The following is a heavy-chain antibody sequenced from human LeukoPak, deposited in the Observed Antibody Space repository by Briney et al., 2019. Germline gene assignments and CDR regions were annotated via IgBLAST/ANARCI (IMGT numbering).Heavy chain of an antibody. Sequence: GGSLRLSCAASGFPFSSYVMSWVRQAPGKGLEWVSGISGSGGTTYYADSAKGRFTISRDNSKNMLYLQMNSLRAEDTAVYYCAKNFWSDKYYYYYMDVWGKGTTVTVSS. CDR2: ISGSGGTT. J-gene: IGHJ6*03. D-gene: IGHD3-3*01. CDR3: AKNFWSDKYYYYYMDV. V-gene: IGHV3-23*01. CDR1: GFPFSSYV.